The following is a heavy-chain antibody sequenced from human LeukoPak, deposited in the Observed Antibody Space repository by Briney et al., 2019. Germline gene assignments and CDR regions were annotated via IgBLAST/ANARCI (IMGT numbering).Heavy chain of an antibody. D-gene: IGHD5-12*01. CDR2: INHSGST. Sequence: SETLSLTCAVYGGSFSGYYWSWIRQPPGKGLEWIGEINHSGSTNYNPSLKSRVTISVDTSKNQFSLKLSSVTAADTAVYYCARHLNGYDSFDYWGQGTLVTVSS. CDR3: ARHLNGYDSFDY. V-gene: IGHV4-34*01. J-gene: IGHJ4*02. CDR1: GGSFSGYY.